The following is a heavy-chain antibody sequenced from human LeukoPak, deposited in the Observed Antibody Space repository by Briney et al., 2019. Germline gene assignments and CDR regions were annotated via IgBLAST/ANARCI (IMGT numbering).Heavy chain of an antibody. CDR2: ISYDGSNK. CDR3: AKDLSSHCSGGSCYDDY. D-gene: IGHD2-15*01. Sequence: GRSLRLSCAASGFTFSSYAMHWVRQAPGKGLEWVAVISYDGSNKYYADSVKGRFTISRDNSKNTLYLQMNSLRAEDTAVYYCAKDLSSHCSGGSCYDDYWGQGTLVTVSS. J-gene: IGHJ4*02. V-gene: IGHV3-30*04. CDR1: GFTFSSYA.